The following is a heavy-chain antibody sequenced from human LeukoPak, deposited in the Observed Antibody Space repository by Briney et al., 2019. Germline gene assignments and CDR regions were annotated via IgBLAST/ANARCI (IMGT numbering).Heavy chain of an antibody. CDR3: ARVATAAGIGDAFDI. J-gene: IGHJ3*02. Sequence: TLSLTCAVYGGSFSGYYWSWVRQAPGKGLEWVAVIWYDGSNKYYADSVKGRSTISRDNSKNTLYLQMNSLRAEDTAVYYCARVATAAGIGDAFDIWGQGTMVTVSS. CDR2: IWYDGSNK. V-gene: IGHV3-33*08. CDR1: GGSFSGYY. D-gene: IGHD6-13*01.